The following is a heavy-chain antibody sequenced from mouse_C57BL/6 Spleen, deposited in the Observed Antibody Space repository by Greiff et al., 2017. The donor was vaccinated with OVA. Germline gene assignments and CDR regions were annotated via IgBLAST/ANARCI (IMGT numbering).Heavy chain of an antibody. CDR1: GFSLSPFGMG. J-gene: IGHJ3*01. CDR2: IWWDDDK. CDR3: ARQMGGSTMVTTVFAY. V-gene: IGHV8-8*01. D-gene: IGHD2-2*01. Sequence: QVTLKESGPGILQPSQTLSLTCSFSGFSLSPFGMGVGWIRQPSGKGLEWLAPIWWDDDKSYNPALKSRLTISKYTSKNQVFLKIANVDTADTATYYCARQMGGSTMVTTVFAYWGQGTLVTVSA.